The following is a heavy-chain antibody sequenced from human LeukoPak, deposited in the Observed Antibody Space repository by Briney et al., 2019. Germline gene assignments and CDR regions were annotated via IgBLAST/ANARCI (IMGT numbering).Heavy chain of an antibody. CDR2: ISAYNGNT. CDR1: GYXFTSYG. D-gene: IGHD2-2*01. Sequence: ASVKVSCKASGYXFTSYGISWVRQAPGQGLEWMGWISAYNGNTNYAQKLQGRVTMTTDTSTSTAYMELRSLRSDDTAVYYCARNVVVPAAEDYYFDYWGQGTLVTVSS. J-gene: IGHJ4*02. CDR3: ARNVVVPAAEDYYFDY. V-gene: IGHV1-18*01.